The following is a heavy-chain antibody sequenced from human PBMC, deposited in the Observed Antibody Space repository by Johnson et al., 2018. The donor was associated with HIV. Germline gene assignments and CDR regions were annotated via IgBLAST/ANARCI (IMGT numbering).Heavy chain of an antibody. J-gene: IGHJ3*02. V-gene: IGHV3-30*04. CDR3: ASTGSGSDDAFDI. Sequence: QMLLVESGGGLVKPGGSLRLSCAASAFTFSSYAMHWVRQAPGKGLEWVAVISYDASNKYYADSVKGRFTISRDNSKNTLYLQMNSLRAEDTAVYYCASTGSGSDDAFDIWGQGTMVTVSS. CDR1: AFTFSSYA. CDR2: ISYDASNK. D-gene: IGHD3-10*01.